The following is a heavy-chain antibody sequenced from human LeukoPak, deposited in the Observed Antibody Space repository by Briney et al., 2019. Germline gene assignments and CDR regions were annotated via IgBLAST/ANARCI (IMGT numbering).Heavy chain of an antibody. CDR2: ISSDESST. J-gene: IGHJ4*02. CDR3: ARAGAPSDY. V-gene: IGHV3-74*01. Sequence: GGSLRLSCAASGFTFSSYWMHWVRQAPGKGLVWVSRISSDESSTSYADSVKGRFTVSRDNAKNTLYLQMNSLRVEDTAVYYCARAGAPSDYWGQGTLVTVPS. D-gene: IGHD3-10*01. CDR1: GFTFSSYW.